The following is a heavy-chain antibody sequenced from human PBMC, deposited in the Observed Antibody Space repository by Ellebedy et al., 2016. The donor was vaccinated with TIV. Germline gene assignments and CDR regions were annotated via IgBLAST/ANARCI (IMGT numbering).Heavy chain of an antibody. D-gene: IGHD2-2*01. CDR2: VSADSNTA. V-gene: IGHV1-18*01. Sequence: ASVKVSCKASGYTFSSYGISWVRQAPGQGLEWTGWVSADSNTAYYAQKFQGRVSMTTDTSTSTAYMDLRSLRSDDTAVYFCARLLVSRFDPWGQGTLVTVSS. CDR1: GYTFSSYG. J-gene: IGHJ5*02. CDR3: ARLLVSRFDP.